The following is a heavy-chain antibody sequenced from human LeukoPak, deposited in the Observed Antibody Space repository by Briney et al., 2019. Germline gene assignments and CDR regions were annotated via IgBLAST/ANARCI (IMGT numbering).Heavy chain of an antibody. J-gene: IGHJ4*02. Sequence: GGSLRLSCAASGFTFSSFGIHWVRQAPGKGLEWVSLISGTGGSTYYADSVKGRFTISRDNSKNTLYLQMNSLRAEDTAVYYCAKVEQQLGTFDYWGQGTLVTVSS. D-gene: IGHD6-13*01. CDR1: GFTFSSFG. CDR3: AKVEQQLGTFDY. CDR2: ISGTGGST. V-gene: IGHV3-23*01.